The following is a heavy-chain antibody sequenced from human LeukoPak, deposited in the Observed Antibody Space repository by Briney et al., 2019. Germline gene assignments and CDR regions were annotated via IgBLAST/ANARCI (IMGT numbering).Heavy chain of an antibody. CDR2: FDPEDGET. J-gene: IGHJ4*02. CDR1: GYTLTELS. Sequence: ASVKVSCKVSGYTLTELSMHWVRQAPGKGLEWMGGFDPEDGETIYAQKFQGRATMTEDTSTDTAYMELSSLRSEDTAVYYCATEIINYDFWSLGYWGQGTLVTVSS. D-gene: IGHD3-3*01. V-gene: IGHV1-24*01. CDR3: ATEIINYDFWSLGY.